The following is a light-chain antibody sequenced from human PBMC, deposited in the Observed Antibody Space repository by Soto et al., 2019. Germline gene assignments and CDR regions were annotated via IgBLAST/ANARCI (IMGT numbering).Light chain of an antibody. CDR3: SSYRSSSTLYV. CDR2: DVS. J-gene: IGLJ1*01. Sequence: QSVLTQPASVSGSPGQSITISCTGTSSDVGGYKYVSWYQQHPGKAPKLMIYDVSNRPSGVSKRFSGSKSGNTASLNISGLQAEDEADYYCSSYRSSSTLYVFGTGTKVTVL. CDR1: SSDVGGYKY. V-gene: IGLV2-14*01.